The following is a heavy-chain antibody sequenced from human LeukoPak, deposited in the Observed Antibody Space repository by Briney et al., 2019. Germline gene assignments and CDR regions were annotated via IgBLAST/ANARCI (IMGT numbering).Heavy chain of an antibody. CDR2: FRSKSNNYAT. CDR1: GFTFSGSA. D-gene: IGHD2-8*01. J-gene: IGHJ5*02. V-gene: IGHV3-73*01. CDR3: AKLKACTNGVCYTGWFDP. Sequence: GGSLRLSCAGSGFTFSGSAMHWVRQAPGKGLEWIGRFRSKSNNYATVYAASVRGRFTISRDDSRNTAYLQMNSLKTEDTAVYYCAKLKACTNGVCYTGWFDPWGQGTLVTVSS.